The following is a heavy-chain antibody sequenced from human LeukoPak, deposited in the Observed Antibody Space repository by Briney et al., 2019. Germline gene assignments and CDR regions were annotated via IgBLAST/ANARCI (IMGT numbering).Heavy chain of an antibody. V-gene: IGHV3-30*02. D-gene: IGHD3-16*01. J-gene: IGHJ4*02. CDR2: IQKDGGSK. CDR1: GFTFSNYV. Sequence: PGGSLRLSCAASGFTFSNYVMNWVRQAPGKGLEWVTFIQKDGGSKFYADSVKGRFTISRGNSKKTVYLQMSSLTIEDTAVYYCAKEPGEGGSAFDYWGQGTLVTVYS. CDR3: AKEPGEGGSAFDY.